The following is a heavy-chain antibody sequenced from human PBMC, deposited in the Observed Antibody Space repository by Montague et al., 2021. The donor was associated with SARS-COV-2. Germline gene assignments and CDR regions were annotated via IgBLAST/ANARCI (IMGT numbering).Heavy chain of an antibody. Sequence: SLRLSCAASGFTFGSYAMHWVRQAPGKGLEWVAVISYDGSNKYYADSVKGRFTISRDNSKNTLYLQMNSLRAEDTAFYYCARDRGGYEPIFFDFWGQGALVTVSS. D-gene: IGHD5-12*01. J-gene: IGHJ4*02. CDR3: ARDRGGYEPIFFDF. CDR2: ISYDGSNK. V-gene: IGHV3-30*04. CDR1: GFTFGSYA.